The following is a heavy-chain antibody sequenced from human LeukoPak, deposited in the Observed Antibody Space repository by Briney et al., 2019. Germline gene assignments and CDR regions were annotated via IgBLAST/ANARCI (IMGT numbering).Heavy chain of an antibody. D-gene: IGHD2-15*01. CDR2: IKQDGSEK. V-gene: IGHV3-7*01. Sequence: RPGGSLRLSCAASGFTFSSYWMSWVRQAPGRGLEWVANIKQDGSEKYYVDSVKGRFTISGDNAKNSLYLQMNSLRAEDTAVYYCARGVVAARNWFDPWGQGTLVTVSS. J-gene: IGHJ5*02. CDR3: ARGVVAARNWFDP. CDR1: GFTFSSYW.